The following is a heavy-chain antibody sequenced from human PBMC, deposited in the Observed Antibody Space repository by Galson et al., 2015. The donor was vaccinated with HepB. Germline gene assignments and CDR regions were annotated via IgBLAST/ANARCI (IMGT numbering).Heavy chain of an antibody. CDR1: GFTFSSYS. CDR3: ARHGGDDFWSGANYYYYGMDV. CDR2: ISSSSSYI. V-gene: IGHV3-21*01. D-gene: IGHD3-3*01. Sequence: SLRLSCAASGFTFSSYSMNWVRQAPGKGLEWVSSISSSSSYIYYADSVKGRFTISRDNAKNSLYLQMNSLRAEDTAVYYCARHGGDDFWSGANYYYYGMDVWGQGTTVTVSS. J-gene: IGHJ6*02.